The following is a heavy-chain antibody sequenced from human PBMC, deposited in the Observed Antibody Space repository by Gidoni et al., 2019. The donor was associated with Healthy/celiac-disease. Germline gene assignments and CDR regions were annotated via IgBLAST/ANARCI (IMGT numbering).Heavy chain of an antibody. Sequence: EVQLLESGGGLVQPGGSLRLSCAASGFTFSSYAMSWVRQAPGKGLEWVSANSGSGGSTYYADSVKGRFTISRDNSKNTLYLQMNSLRAEDTAVYYCAKEGYYYGSGSYFQFDYWGQGTLVTVSS. J-gene: IGHJ4*02. CDR2: NSGSGGST. V-gene: IGHV3-23*01. CDR3: AKEGYYYGSGSYFQFDY. D-gene: IGHD3-10*01. CDR1: GFTFSSYA.